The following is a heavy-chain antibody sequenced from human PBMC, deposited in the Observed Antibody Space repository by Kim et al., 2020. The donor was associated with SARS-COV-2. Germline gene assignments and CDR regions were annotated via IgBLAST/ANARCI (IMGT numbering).Heavy chain of an antibody. J-gene: IGHJ4*02. V-gene: IGHV3-30*03. D-gene: IGHD3-22*01. CDR3: ARDRRDYYDTTTYSFIGTPDF. Sequence: GGSLRLSCAVSGFTFSSYGMHWVRQAQGKGLEWLTFISFDGGNEYYAESVKGRCTISRDNSKNTLYLQLNDLRVEDTAVYYCARDRRDYYDTTTYSFIGTPDFWGQGPLVPVSS. CDR1: GFTFSSYG. CDR2: ISFDGGNE.